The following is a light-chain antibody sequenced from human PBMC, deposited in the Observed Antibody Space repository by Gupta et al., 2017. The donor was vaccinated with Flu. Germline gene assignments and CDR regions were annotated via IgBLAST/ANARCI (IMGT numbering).Light chain of an antibody. J-gene: IGKJ3*01. CDR2: STS. V-gene: IGKV3-20*01. CDR3: QQYGSTPLFS. CDR1: KRISNTY. Sequence: EFVLTHSPGTLWLSAGKRATLSCRASKRISNTYLAWYQHKPGQAPSLLIYSTSDRATGIPHRFSGSGSGTDFTLTIDRVEPEDSAVYYCQQYGSTPLFSFGPGTKLEIK.